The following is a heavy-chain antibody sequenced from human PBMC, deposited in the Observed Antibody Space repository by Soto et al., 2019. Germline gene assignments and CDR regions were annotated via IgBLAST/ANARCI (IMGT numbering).Heavy chain of an antibody. CDR1: GGTLSDHG. J-gene: IGHJ3*02. Sequence: QVQLEQSGAEVKKPGSSVKISCKASGGTLSDHGVSWLRQAPGQGLEWVGGTIPVFNTAKYAPKFQGRVTIAADKSTNIAYMDLGSLRSDDTAFYYCARGVYGSGNYYTGPSAFDIWGQGTLAIVSS. CDR3: ARGVYGSGNYYTGPSAFDI. V-gene: IGHV1-69*06. D-gene: IGHD3-10*01. CDR2: TIPVFNTA.